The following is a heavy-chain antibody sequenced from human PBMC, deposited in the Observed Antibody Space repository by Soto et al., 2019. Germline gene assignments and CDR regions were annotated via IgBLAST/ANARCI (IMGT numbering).Heavy chain of an antibody. CDR3: ASKRGGSAHSYDAFDI. J-gene: IGHJ3*02. Sequence: SVKVSCKASGGTFSSYAISWVRQAPGQGLEWMGGIIPIFGTANYAQKFQGRVTITADESTSTAYMELSSLRSEDTAVYYCASKRGGSAHSYDAFDIWGQGTMVTV. D-gene: IGHD2-15*01. CDR1: GGTFSSYA. CDR2: IIPIFGTA. V-gene: IGHV1-69*13.